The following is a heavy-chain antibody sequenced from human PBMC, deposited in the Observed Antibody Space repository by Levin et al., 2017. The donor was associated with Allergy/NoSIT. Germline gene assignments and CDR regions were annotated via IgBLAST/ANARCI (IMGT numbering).Heavy chain of an antibody. CDR2: INHSGST. D-gene: IGHD6-19*01. V-gene: IGHV4-34*01. Sequence: SETRSLTCAVYGGSFSGYYWSWIRQPPGKGLEWIGEINHSGSTNYNPSLKSRVTISVDTSKNQFSLKLSSVTAADTAVYYCASGPIAVAGTESDYWGQGTLVTVSS. J-gene: IGHJ4*02. CDR1: GGSFSGYY. CDR3: ASGPIAVAGTESDY.